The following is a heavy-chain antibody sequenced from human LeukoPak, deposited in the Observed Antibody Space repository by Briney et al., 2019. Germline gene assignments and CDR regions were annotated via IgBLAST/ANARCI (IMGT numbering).Heavy chain of an antibody. CDR3: ARGAFDI. CDR1: GASFSGFY. Sequence: PSETLSLTCAVHGASFSGFYWSWIRRPPGKGLEWIGEINYSGSTNYNPSLKSRVTISLDTSKNQFSLKLSSVTAADTAFYYCARGAFDIWGQGTMVTVSS. J-gene: IGHJ3*02. CDR2: INYSGST. V-gene: IGHV4-34*01.